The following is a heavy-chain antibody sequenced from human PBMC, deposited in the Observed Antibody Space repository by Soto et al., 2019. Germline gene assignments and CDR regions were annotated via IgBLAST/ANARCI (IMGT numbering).Heavy chain of an antibody. J-gene: IGHJ4*02. CDR3: ARGGDASTPLDS. D-gene: IGHD3-16*01. V-gene: IGHV1-18*01. Sequence: ASVKVSCKPSSYSFSSSGVTCVRQAPGHGLEWVGWINPDNRNTHYAPMVHGRVTMTTDTSTFTAYMELRSLTSDDTAVYYCARGGDASTPLDSWGQGTLVTVSS. CDR2: INPDNRNT. CDR1: SYSFSSSG.